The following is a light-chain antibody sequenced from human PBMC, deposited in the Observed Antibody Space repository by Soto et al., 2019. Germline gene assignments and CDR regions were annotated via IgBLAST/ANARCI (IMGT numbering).Light chain of an antibody. Sequence: QSVLTQPPSASGSPGQSVTISCTGTASDVGGYNSVSWYQQHPGKAPNLMIFEVSQRPSGVPDRFSGSKSGNTASLTVSGLQVEDEADYYCSSYAGHNNCAVFGGGTKLTVL. CDR1: ASDVGGYNS. CDR3: SSYAGHNNCAV. J-gene: IGLJ2*01. CDR2: EVS. V-gene: IGLV2-8*01.